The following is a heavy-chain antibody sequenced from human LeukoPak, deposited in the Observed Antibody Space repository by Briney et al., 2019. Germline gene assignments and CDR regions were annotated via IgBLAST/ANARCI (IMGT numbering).Heavy chain of an antibody. D-gene: IGHD5-12*01. CDR1: GFTFSDYY. CDR2: ISSSGSTI. V-gene: IGHV3-11*01. CDR3: ARENGGYDQGDDAFDI. J-gene: IGHJ3*02. Sequence: GGSLRLSCAASGFTFSDYYMSWIRQAPGKGLEWVSYISSSGSTIYYADSVKGRFTISRDNAKNSLYLQMNSLRGEDTAVYYCARENGGYDQGDDAFDIWGQGTMVTVSS.